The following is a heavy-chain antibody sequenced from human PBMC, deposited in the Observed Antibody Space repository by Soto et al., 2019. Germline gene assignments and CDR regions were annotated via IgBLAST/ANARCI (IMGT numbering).Heavy chain of an antibody. Sequence: PSETLSLTCTVSGGSISSYYWSWIRQPPGKGLEWIGYIYYSGSTNYNPSLKSRVTISVDTSKNQFSLKLSSVTAADTAVYYCARHLTGRGIAAAGTGVGYWGQGTLVTVSS. V-gene: IGHV4-59*08. J-gene: IGHJ4*02. CDR1: GGSISSYY. CDR2: IYYSGST. CDR3: ARHLTGRGIAAAGTGVGY. D-gene: IGHD6-13*01.